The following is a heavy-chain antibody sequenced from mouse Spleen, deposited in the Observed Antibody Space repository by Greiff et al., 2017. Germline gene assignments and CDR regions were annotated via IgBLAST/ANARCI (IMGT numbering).Heavy chain of an antibody. CDR3: ARHEGRRDYFDY. CDR1: GFTFSSYA. J-gene: IGHJ2*01. V-gene: IGHV5-9-3*01. CDR2: ISSGGSYT. Sequence: EVQRVESGGGLVKPGGSLKLSCAASGFTFSSYAMSWVRQTPEKRLEWVATISSGGSYTYYPDSVKGRFTISRDNAKNTLYLQMSSLRSEDTAMYYCARHEGRRDYFDYWGQGTTLTVSS.